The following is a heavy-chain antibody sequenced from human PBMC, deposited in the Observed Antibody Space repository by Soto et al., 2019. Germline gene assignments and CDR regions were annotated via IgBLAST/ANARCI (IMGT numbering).Heavy chain of an antibody. J-gene: IGHJ5*02. V-gene: IGHV3-73*01. CDR3: TRLSVFWSGYYDNWFDP. D-gene: IGHD3-3*01. CDR2: IRSKANSYAT. CDR1: GFTFSGSA. Sequence: GGSLRLSCAASGFTFSGSAMHWVRQASGKGLEWVGRIRSKANSYATAYAASVKGRFTISRDDSKNTAYLQMNSLKTEDTAVYYCTRLSVFWSGYYDNWFDPWGPGTMVTV.